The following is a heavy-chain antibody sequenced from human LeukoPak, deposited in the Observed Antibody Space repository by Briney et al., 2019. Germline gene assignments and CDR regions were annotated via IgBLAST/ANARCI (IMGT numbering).Heavy chain of an antibody. Sequence: PSETLSLTCAVSGYSISSGSYWGWIRQPPGKGLEYIGSMYHSGSTYYNPSLKSRVTISVDTSKNPFSLNLRSVTAADTAVYYCARQSNTLIYPRQFASWGQGTQVTVSS. D-gene: IGHD2-8*01. J-gene: IGHJ4*02. CDR2: MYHSGST. CDR1: GYSISSGSY. CDR3: ARQSNTLIYPRQFAS. V-gene: IGHV4-38-2*01.